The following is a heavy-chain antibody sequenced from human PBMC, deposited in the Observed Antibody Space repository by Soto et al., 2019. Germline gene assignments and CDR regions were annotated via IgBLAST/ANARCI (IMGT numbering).Heavy chain of an antibody. Sequence: QVQLVQSGAEVKKPGSSVKVSCKASGGSFRNFVISWVRQAPGQGREWMGGIIPNSGTTNYAQKFQGKVTITADESTSTAYMELSGLTSEDTSLYYCARDLGGEATIRFWGQGTLVTVSS. J-gene: IGHJ4*02. CDR2: IIPNSGTT. CDR3: ARDLGGEATIRF. CDR1: GGSFRNFV. V-gene: IGHV1-69*01. D-gene: IGHD3-16*01.